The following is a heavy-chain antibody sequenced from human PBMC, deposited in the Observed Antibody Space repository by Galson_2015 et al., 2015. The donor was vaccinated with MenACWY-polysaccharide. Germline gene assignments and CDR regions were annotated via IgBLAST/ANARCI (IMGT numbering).Heavy chain of an antibody. D-gene: IGHD1-26*01. CDR1: GFSFSSYW. CDR2: IKEDGDQK. Sequence: SLRLSCAASGFSFSSYWMSWVRQAPGKGLEWVANIKEDGDQKYYVDSVKGRFTTSRDNANNSLYLQMYGLRVEDTAVYYCARSPRGSQWDYSDYWGQGILVTVSS. J-gene: IGHJ4*02. CDR3: ARSPRGSQWDYSDY. V-gene: IGHV3-7*01.